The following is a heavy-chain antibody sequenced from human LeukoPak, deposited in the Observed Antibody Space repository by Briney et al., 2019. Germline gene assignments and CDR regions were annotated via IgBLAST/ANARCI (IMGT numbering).Heavy chain of an antibody. D-gene: IGHD3-10*01. Sequence: SETLSLTCTVSGGSISSYYWNWIRQPAGKGLEWIGRIYSSGSAHYNPSLQSRVTMSVDTPKNQFSLKLGSLTAADTAVYYCARASFGEFCFDCWATEPWSPSPQ. V-gene: IGHV4-4*07. J-gene: IGHJ4*01. CDR2: IYSSGSA. CDR1: GGSISSYY. CDR3: ARASFGEFCFDC.